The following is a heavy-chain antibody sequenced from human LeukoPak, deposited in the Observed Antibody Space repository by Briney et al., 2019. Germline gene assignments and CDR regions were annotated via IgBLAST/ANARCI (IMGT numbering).Heavy chain of an antibody. Sequence: GGSLRLSCAVSGFRVSDYYMSWVGQAPGKGLEWVGLIRDSGEAFYADFVRGRFAISRDESENTLYLQMNSLRVEDTAVYFCARDRAALQDWVEFDHWGQGTPVIVSS. CDR2: IRDSGEA. V-gene: IGHV3-66*03. CDR1: GFRVSDYY. CDR3: ARDRAALQDWVEFDH. J-gene: IGHJ5*02. D-gene: IGHD3/OR15-3a*01.